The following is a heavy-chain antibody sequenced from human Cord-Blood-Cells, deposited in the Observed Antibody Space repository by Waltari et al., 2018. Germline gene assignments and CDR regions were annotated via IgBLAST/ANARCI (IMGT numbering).Heavy chain of an antibody. CDR3: ARGRGMSSSFAFDI. D-gene: IGHD6-6*01. CDR1: GGSFSGYY. CDR2: INHSGST. Sequence: QVQLQQWGAGLLKPSETLSLTCAVYGGSFSGYYWSWTRQPPGKGLEWIGEINHSGSTNYNPSLKSRVTISVDTSKNQFSLKLSSVTAADTAVYYCARGRGMSSSFAFDIWGQGTMVTVSS. V-gene: IGHV4-34*01. J-gene: IGHJ3*02.